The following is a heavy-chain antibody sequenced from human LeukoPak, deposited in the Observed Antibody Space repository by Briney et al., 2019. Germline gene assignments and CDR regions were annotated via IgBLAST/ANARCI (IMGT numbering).Heavy chain of an antibody. CDR3: ARVGYSGWNLEY. CDR1: GFTFRGYW. J-gene: IGHJ4*02. Sequence: GGSLRLSCAASGFTFRGYWMSWVRQAPGKGLEWVANINQGGSVKYYVDSVKGRFTISRDDAKNSLYVQMNSLRDEDTAVYYCARVGYSGWNLEYWGQGTLVTVSS. D-gene: IGHD5-12*01. V-gene: IGHV3-7*01. CDR2: INQGGSVK.